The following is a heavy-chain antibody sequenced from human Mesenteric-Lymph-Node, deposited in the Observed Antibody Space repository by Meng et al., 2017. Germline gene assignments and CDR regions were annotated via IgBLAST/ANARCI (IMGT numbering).Heavy chain of an antibody. CDR2: NFNDGRT. V-gene: IGHV4-61*01. Sequence: QVQLQESAPGLVRPSETLSLTFSVSGASVSINPSSWTWVRQPPGKGLEWIGYNFNDGRTNYNPSLKTRVTMSIDTSKNQFSLTLSSVTAADTAIYYCARDNMGSIDYWGQGILVTVSS. CDR1: GASVSINPSS. CDR3: ARDNMGSIDY. J-gene: IGHJ4*02. D-gene: IGHD1-26*01.